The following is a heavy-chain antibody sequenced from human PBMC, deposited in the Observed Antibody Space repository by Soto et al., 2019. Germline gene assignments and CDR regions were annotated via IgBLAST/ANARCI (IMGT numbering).Heavy chain of an antibody. CDR2: IDGDSGDT. V-gene: IGHV1-2*04. J-gene: IGHJ6*02. CDR3: ARTPNNGRAGVYGMDV. CDR1: GYTFADYY. D-gene: IGHD1-26*01. Sequence: GASVKVSCKASGYTFADYYIQWVRQAPGQGLEWMGWIDGDSGDTKYAQKFQDWVTMTRDTSINTAYMELSRLTSDDTAVYYCARTPNNGRAGVYGMDVWGQGTTVTVS.